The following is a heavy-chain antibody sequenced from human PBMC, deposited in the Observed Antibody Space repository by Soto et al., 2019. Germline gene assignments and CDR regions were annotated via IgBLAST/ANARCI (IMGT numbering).Heavy chain of an antibody. V-gene: IGHV4-59*08. CDR3: ARRASGWYGGVFDI. D-gene: IGHD6-19*01. CDR2: IDYNSGST. CDR1: GGSMRSYY. Sequence: QVQLQESGPGLVKPSETLSLTCTVSGGSMRSYYWSWIRQPPAKGLEWIGFIDYNSGSTNYNPSLKSRVTMSQGTSKNQFSLKLTSMTAADTAVYYCARRASGWYGGVFDIWGQGTMVTVSS. J-gene: IGHJ3*02.